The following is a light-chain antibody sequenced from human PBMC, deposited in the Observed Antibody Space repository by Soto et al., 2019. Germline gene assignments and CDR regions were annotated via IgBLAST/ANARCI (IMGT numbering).Light chain of an antibody. V-gene: IGLV2-8*01. J-gene: IGLJ1*01. CDR1: SSDIGAYIY. CDR2: EVS. Sequence: QSVLTQPPSASGYPGQSVTISCTGTSSDIGAYIYVSWYQQHPGKAPKLMISEVSRRPSGVPEGFSGSKSGNTASLTVSGLQADDEAHYYCSSYAGSNNFVFGTGTKVTVL. CDR3: SSYAGSNNFV.